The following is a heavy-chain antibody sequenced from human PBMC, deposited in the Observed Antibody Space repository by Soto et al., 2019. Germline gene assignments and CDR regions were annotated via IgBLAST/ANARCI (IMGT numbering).Heavy chain of an antibody. V-gene: IGHV3-48*01. Sequence: EVQLVESGGGLVQPGGSLRLSCAASGFTFSSYSMNWVRQAPGKGLEWVSYISSSSSTIYYADSVKGRFTISRDNAKNSLYLQMNSLRAEDTAVYYCAREGGDTMVRGVIHYYYYYYMDVWGKGTTVTVSS. J-gene: IGHJ6*03. CDR1: GFTFSSYS. D-gene: IGHD3-10*01. CDR2: ISSSSSTI. CDR3: AREGGDTMVRGVIHYYYYYYMDV.